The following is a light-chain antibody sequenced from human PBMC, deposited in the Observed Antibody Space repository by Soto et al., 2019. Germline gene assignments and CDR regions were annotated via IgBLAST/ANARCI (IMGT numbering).Light chain of an antibody. J-gene: IGKJ4*01. CDR3: QPYNNWRIT. V-gene: IGKV3-15*01. Sequence: TQSRAPLSLAGGDRATRSFMASQSVSFYLPWNQQKPGLGPRLPIYGAFPRATGIPARLRCSGSGTGCTLAVSSLQSEYFPVYYGQPYNNWRITYDVGTKVDIK. CDR1: QSVSFY. CDR2: GAF.